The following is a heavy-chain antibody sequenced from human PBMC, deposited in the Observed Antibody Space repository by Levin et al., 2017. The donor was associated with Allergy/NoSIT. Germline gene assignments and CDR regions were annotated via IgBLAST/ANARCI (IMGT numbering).Heavy chain of an antibody. Sequence: GGSLRLSCAASGFAFNTHVMEWVRQAPGKGLEWVAFATYDAYNTYYADSAKGRFTISRDNSKNTLYLQMDSLRVDDTAVYYCARGSGRSPRPYDYGLDVWGQGTTVTVSP. V-gene: IGHV3-30-3*01. J-gene: IGHJ6*01. D-gene: IGHD3-10*01. CDR2: ATYDAYNT. CDR3: ARGSGRSPRPYDYGLDV. CDR1: GFAFNTHV.